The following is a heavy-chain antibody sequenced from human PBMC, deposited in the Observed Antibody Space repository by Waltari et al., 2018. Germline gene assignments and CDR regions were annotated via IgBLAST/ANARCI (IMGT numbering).Heavy chain of an antibody. CDR1: GGSISSYY. Sequence: QVQLQESGPGLVKPSETLSLTCTVSGGSISSYYWSWIRQPPGKGLEWIGYIYYSGSTNCNPSLKSRVTISVDTSKNQFSLKLSSVTAADTAVYYCARGYSGYDYLGVYYYMDVWGKGTTVTVSS. CDR3: ARGYSGYDYLGVYYYMDV. CDR2: IYYSGST. J-gene: IGHJ6*03. V-gene: IGHV4-59*01. D-gene: IGHD5-12*01.